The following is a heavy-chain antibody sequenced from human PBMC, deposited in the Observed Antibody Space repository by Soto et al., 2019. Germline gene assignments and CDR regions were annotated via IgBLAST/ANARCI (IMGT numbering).Heavy chain of an antibody. V-gene: IGHV3-9*01. D-gene: IGHD2-8*02. J-gene: IGHJ6*02. Sequence: VQLVESGGGLVQPGRSLRLSCVASGFSFDDYARHWVRQAPGKGLEWVSGISWKSSSIGYADSVKGRFTISRDNAKKSLHLQMNSLRVDDTALYYCAKSTGGTANGLDVWGQGTTVTVSS. CDR3: AKSTGGTANGLDV. CDR1: GFSFDDYA. CDR2: ISWKSSSI.